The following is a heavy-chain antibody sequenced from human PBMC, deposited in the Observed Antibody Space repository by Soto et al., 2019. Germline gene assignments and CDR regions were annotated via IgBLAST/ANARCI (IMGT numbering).Heavy chain of an antibody. CDR1: GFTVSNNY. D-gene: IGHD2-15*01. V-gene: IGHV3-66*01. CDR2: IYRGGST. CDR3: AREIVVVIGCSYYYYGMDV. J-gene: IGHJ6*02. Sequence: EVQLVESGGGLVQPGGALRLSCAASGFTVSNNYMSWVRQAPGKGLEWVAVIYRGGSTYYADSVKGRFTISRDNSKNTLYLQMNSLRAEDTAVYYCAREIVVVIGCSYYYYGMDVWGQGTTVTVSS.